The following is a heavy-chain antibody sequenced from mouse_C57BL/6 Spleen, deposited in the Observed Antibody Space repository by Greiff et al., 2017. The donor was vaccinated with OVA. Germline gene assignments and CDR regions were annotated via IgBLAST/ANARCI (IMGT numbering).Heavy chain of an antibody. J-gene: IGHJ1*03. D-gene: IGHD2-1*01. CDR3: ARSNYGNYVGYFDV. CDR2: IYPGDGDT. V-gene: IGHV1-82*01. CDR1: GYAFSSSW. Sequence: QVQLKQSGPELVKPGASVKISCKASGYAFSSSWMNWVKQRPGKGLEWIGRIYPGDGDTNYNGKFKGKATLTADKSSSTAYMQLSSLTSEDSAVYFCARSNYGNYVGYFDVWGTGTTVTVSS.